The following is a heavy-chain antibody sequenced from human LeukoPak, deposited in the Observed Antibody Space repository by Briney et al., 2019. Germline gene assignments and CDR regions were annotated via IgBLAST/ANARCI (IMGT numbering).Heavy chain of an antibody. Sequence: GGSLRLSCVASGFTFSSSWMSWVRQAPGKGLEWVANIKQDGSEKSYVESGRGRFTISRDNAKNSLYLQLNSLRAEDTALYYCARDNPPDYWGQGTLVTVSS. J-gene: IGHJ4*02. CDR2: IKQDGSEK. V-gene: IGHV3-7*03. CDR1: GFTFSSSW. CDR3: ARDNPPDY.